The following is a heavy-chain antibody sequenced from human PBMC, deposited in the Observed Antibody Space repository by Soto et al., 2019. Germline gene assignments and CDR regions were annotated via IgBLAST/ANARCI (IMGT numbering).Heavy chain of an antibody. CDR2: ITSSSSYI. CDR1: GFIFSDYY. V-gene: IGHV3-11*06. Sequence: GGSLRLSCAASGFIFSDYYMTWIRQAPGKGLEWLAYITSSSSYIKYADSVKGRFTISRDNAKNSSYLQMNSLRAEDMAVYYCARDLPEYNINYGMDVWGQGTSVTV. CDR3: ARDLPEYNINYGMDV. J-gene: IGHJ6*02. D-gene: IGHD1-20*01.